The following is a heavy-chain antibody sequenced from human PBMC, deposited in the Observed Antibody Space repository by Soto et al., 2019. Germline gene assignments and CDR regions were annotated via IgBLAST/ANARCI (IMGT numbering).Heavy chain of an antibody. CDR3: ARAHSWTAGPLDS. CDR2: TYSGGST. CDR1: GFTVSSNY. J-gene: IGHJ4*02. V-gene: IGHV3-66*01. Sequence: EVQLVESGGGLVQPGGSLRLSCAASGFTVSSNYMSWVRQAPGKGPEWVSVTYSGGSTYYADSVKGRFTISRDNSKITLYHQGNSLKAEETAVYYCARAHSWTAGPLDSGGQGTLFTVSS. D-gene: IGHD6-25*01.